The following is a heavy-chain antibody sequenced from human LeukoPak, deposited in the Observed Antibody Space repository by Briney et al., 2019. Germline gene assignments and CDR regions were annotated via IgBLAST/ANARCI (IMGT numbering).Heavy chain of an antibody. CDR1: GGSISSGDYY. J-gene: IGHJ4*02. V-gene: IGHV4-30-4*01. CDR3: ARIENFDWLFDY. CDR2: IYYSGST. D-gene: IGHD3-9*01. Sequence: SETLSLTCTVSGGSISSGDYYWSWIRQPPGKGLEWIGYIYYSGSTYYNSCLKSRVTISVDTSKNQFSLKLSSVTAADTAVYYCARIENFDWLFDYWGQGTLVTVSS.